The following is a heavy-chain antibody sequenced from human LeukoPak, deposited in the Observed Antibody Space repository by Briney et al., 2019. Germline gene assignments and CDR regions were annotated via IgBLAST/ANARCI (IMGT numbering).Heavy chain of an antibody. J-gene: IGHJ4*02. Sequence: GGSLRLSCAASGFTFSTYSMNWVRQAPGKGLEWVSYISSSGSTTSYADSVKGRFIISRDNAKNSLYLQMNSLRAEDTAVYYCAREIPFADYPTAADSWGQGTRVTVSS. V-gene: IGHV3-48*04. CDR2: ISSSGSTT. D-gene: IGHD4/OR15-4a*01. CDR3: AREIPFADYPTAADS. CDR1: GFTFSTYS.